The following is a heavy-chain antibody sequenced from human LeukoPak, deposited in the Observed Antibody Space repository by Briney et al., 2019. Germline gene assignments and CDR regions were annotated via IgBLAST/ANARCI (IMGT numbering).Heavy chain of an antibody. D-gene: IGHD1-26*01. CDR3: ARPLQGIVGATGFDY. Sequence: GESLKISCQGSEYSFATYWIAWLRQMPGKGLEWMGIIYPSDSDTRYSPSFQGQVTISADKSIKTAYLQWSSLKASDTAMYYCARPLQGIVGATGFDYWGQGTLVTASS. CDR1: EYSFATYW. V-gene: IGHV5-51*01. CDR2: IYPSDSDT. J-gene: IGHJ4*02.